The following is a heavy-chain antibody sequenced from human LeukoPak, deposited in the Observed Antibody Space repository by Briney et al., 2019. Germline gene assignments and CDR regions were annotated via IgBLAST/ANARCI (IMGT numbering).Heavy chain of an antibody. J-gene: IGHJ4*02. CDR1: GFTFSDYY. CDR2: ISSSSSYT. CDR3: ARDIGGEGYDFDY. V-gene: IGHV3-11*06. Sequence: GGSLRLSCVASGFTFSDYYMSWIRQAPGKGLEWVSYISSSSSYTNYADSVKGRFTISRDNAKNSLYLQMNSLGAEDTAVYYCARDIGGEGYDFDYWGQGTLVTVSS. D-gene: IGHD5-12*01.